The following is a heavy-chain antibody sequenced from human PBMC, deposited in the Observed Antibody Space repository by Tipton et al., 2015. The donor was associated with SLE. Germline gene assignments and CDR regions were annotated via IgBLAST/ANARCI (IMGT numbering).Heavy chain of an antibody. D-gene: IGHD1-7*01. Sequence: LRLSCTVSGGSISSSSYYWGWIRQPPGKGLEWIGEINHSGSTNYNPSLKSRVTISVDTSKNQFSLKLSSVTAADTAVYYCARGLELRATPFDYWGQGTLVTVSS. CDR2: INHSGST. V-gene: IGHV4-39*07. J-gene: IGHJ4*02. CDR1: GGSISSSSYY. CDR3: ARGLELRATPFDY.